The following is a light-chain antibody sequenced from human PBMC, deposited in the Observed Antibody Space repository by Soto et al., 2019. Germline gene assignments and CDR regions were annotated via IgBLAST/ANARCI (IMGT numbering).Light chain of an antibody. Sequence: CVLTQPPSASGSAGQSVTISCTGTSSDVGGYNYVSWYQQHPGKAPKLMIYEVSKRPSGVPDRFSGSKSGNTASLTVSGLQAEDEGDYYCSSYAGSNIVFGTGTKVTVL. V-gene: IGLV2-8*01. CDR1: SSDVGGYNY. CDR3: SSYAGSNIV. CDR2: EVS. J-gene: IGLJ1*01.